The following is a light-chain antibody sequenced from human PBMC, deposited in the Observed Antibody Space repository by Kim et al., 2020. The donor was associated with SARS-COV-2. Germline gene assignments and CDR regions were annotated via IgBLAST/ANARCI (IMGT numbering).Light chain of an antibody. Sequence: EIVLTQSPATLSLSPGERATLSCRASQSVSSYLAWYQQKPGQAPRLLIYDASNRATGIPARFSGSGSGTDFTLTISSLEPEDFAVYYCQQRSNWLYTFGQGTSWRS. CDR3: QQRSNWLYT. CDR1: QSVSSY. V-gene: IGKV3-11*01. CDR2: DAS. J-gene: IGKJ2*01.